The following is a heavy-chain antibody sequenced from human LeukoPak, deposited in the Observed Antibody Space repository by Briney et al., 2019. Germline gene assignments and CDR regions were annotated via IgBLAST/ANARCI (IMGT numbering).Heavy chain of an antibody. CDR2: MNPNSGNT. CDR1: GYTFTSYD. CDR3: ARGLRLPTRARYYYYYMDV. V-gene: IGHV1-8*03. J-gene: IGHJ6*03. Sequence: ASVKVSCKASGYTFTSYDINWVRQATGQGLEWMGWMNPNSGNTGYAQKFQGRVTITRNTSISTAYMELSSLRSEDTAVYYCARGLRLPTRARYYYYYMDVWAKGPRSPSP.